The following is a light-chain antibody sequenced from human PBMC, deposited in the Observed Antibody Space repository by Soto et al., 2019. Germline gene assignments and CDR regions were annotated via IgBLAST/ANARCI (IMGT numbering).Light chain of an antibody. CDR1: GSDVGGYNY. CDR2: EVT. V-gene: IGLV2-14*01. CDR3: SSFTSSSTQV. Sequence: QLVLTQPASVSGSPGQSITISCTGTGSDVGGYNYVSWYQQHPGKAPKLMIYEVTNRPSGVSNRFSGSKSGNTASLTISGLQAEDEADYYCSSFTSSSTQVFGGGTKLTVL. J-gene: IGLJ2*01.